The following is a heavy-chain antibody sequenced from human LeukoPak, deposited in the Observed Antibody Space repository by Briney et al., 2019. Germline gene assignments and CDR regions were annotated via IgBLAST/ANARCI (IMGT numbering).Heavy chain of an antibody. CDR3: AKVSGWSYYYYMDV. Sequence: PGGSLRLSCAASGFTLSSYAMSWVRQAPGKGLEWGSAISGSGGSTYYADSVKGRFTISRDNSKNTLYLQMNSLRAEDTAVYYCAKVSGWSYYYYMDVWGKGTTVTVSS. V-gene: IGHV3-23*01. CDR1: GFTLSSYA. CDR2: ISGSGGST. D-gene: IGHD6-19*01. J-gene: IGHJ6*03.